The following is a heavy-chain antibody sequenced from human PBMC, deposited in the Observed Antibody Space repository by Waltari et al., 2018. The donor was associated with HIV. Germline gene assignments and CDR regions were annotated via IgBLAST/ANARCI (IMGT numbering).Heavy chain of an antibody. Sequence: QVQVVESGGGVVQPGRSLRLSCAASGFTFSYYGKHWVRQAPGKGLDWVAVIWFDASNKYYADSVKGRFTISRDNSKNTLYLQMNSLRVEDTAVYYCARGDGDYDNWFDSWGQGTLVTVSS. J-gene: IGHJ5*01. CDR3: ARGDGDYDNWFDS. CDR2: IWFDASNK. CDR1: GFTFSYYG. D-gene: IGHD4-17*01. V-gene: IGHV3-33*01.